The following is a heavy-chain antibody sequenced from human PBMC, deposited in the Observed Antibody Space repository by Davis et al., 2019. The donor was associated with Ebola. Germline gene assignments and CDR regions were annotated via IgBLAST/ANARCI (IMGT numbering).Heavy chain of an antibody. J-gene: IGHJ4*02. V-gene: IGHV4-34*01. D-gene: IGHD1-26*01. Sequence: SETLSLTCALYGGSSSGYYWSWIRQPPGKGLEWIGEINHSGSTNYNPSLKSRVTISVDTSKNQFSLKLSSVTAADTAVYYCARGRRYSGSQRFWYWGQGTLVTVSS. CDR3: ARGRRYSGSQRFWY. CDR2: INHSGST. CDR1: GGSSSGYY.